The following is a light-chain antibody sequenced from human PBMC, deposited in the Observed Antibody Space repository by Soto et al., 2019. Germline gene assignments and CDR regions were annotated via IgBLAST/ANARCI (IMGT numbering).Light chain of an antibody. V-gene: IGLV1-44*01. Sequence: QSVMTQPPSASGTHGQRGTNSCSGSSSNIGRNTVNWYQQLPGTAPKLVIYSNNQRPSGVPDRFSGSKSGTSASLAISGLQSEDEADYYCVAWDDSLNGYVVFGGGTKVTVL. CDR2: SNN. J-gene: IGLJ2*01. CDR3: VAWDDSLNGYVV. CDR1: SSNIGRNT.